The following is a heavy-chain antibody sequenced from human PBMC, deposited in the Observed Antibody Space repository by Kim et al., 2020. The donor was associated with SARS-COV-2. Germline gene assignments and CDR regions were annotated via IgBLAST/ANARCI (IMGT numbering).Heavy chain of an antibody. Sequence: WGSLRLSCAASGFTFSTYWMDWVRQAPGKGPVWGSRIDNDGSTTLYADSVKGLFTSSRDNSKNTLFLQMTSLRADDTGVYYCARGPFWGKGTLVTGSS. CDR3: ARGPF. CDR2: IDNDGSTT. J-gene: IGHJ4*02. CDR1: GFTFSTYW. V-gene: IGHV3-74*01.